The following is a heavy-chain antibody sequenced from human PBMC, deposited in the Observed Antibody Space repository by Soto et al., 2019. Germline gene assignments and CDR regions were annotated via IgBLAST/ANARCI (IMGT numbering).Heavy chain of an antibody. J-gene: IGHJ5*02. CDR3: ARVDIVVVVAATNNWFDP. CDR1: GYTFTSSG. D-gene: IGHD2-15*01. Sequence: ASVKVSCKASGYTFTSSGISWVRQAPGQGLEWMGWISAYNGNTNYAQKLQGRVTMTTDTSTSTAYMELRSLRSDDTAVYYCARVDIVVVVAATNNWFDPWGQGTLVTVSS. V-gene: IGHV1-18*01. CDR2: ISAYNGNT.